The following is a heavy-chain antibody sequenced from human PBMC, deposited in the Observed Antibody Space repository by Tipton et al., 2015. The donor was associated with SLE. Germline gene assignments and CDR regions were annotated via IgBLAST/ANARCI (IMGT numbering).Heavy chain of an antibody. CDR1: AYTFTTYS. CDR2: ISTYNGNT. V-gene: IGHV1-18*01. D-gene: IGHD4-17*01. Sequence: QSGPEVKNPGASVKVSCKASAYTFTTYSISWVRQAPGQGLEWMGWISTYNGNTNYAQKLQGRVTMTTDTSTSTAYMELRSLRSDDTAVYYCAGAVTTGLYWYFDLWGRGTLVTVSS. CDR3: AGAVTTGLYWYFDL. J-gene: IGHJ2*01.